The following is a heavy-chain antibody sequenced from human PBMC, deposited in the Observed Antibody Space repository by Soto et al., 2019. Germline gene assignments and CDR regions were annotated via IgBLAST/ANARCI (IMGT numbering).Heavy chain of an antibody. CDR1: GFTFSSYA. CDR2: ISGSGGST. D-gene: IGHD1-26*01. V-gene: IGHV3-23*01. CDR3: ARRGSGSYSDY. J-gene: IGHJ4*02. Sequence: EVQLLESGGGLVQPGGSLRLSCAASGFTFSSYAMRWVRQAPVKGLEWVSAISGSGGSTYYADSVKGRVTLSRDMSKNTLYLQMYSLRAEDTAVYYCARRGSGSYSDYWGQGTLVTVSS.